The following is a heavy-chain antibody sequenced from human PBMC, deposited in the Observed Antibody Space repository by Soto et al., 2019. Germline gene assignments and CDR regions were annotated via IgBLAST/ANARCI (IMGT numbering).Heavy chain of an antibody. CDR1: GLTFSGYA. CDR2: ISYDVSNK. CDR3: ARGLEAGPLYGMDV. V-gene: IGHV3-30*14. Sequence: GSLSISIAASGLTFSGYAMHWVRQAPGRGLEWVAVISYDVSNKYYADSVKGRFTISRDKSKNTLYLQMNSLRAEDTAVYYCARGLEAGPLYGMDVSGQPTTVTVFS. D-gene: IGHD6-13*01. J-gene: IGHJ6*02.